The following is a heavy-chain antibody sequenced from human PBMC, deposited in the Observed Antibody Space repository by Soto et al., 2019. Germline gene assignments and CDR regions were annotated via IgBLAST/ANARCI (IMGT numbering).Heavy chain of an antibody. J-gene: IGHJ4*02. CDR3: AKDHYYDSSGYYFGGPLDY. CDR1: GFTFSSYG. CDR2: ISYDGSNK. Sequence: PGGSLRLSCAASGFTFSSYGIHWVRPAPGKGLEWVAVISYDGSNKYYADSVKGRFTISRDNSKNTLYLQMNSLRAEDTAVCYCAKDHYYDSSGYYFGGPLDYWGQGTLVTVS. D-gene: IGHD3-22*01. V-gene: IGHV3-30*18.